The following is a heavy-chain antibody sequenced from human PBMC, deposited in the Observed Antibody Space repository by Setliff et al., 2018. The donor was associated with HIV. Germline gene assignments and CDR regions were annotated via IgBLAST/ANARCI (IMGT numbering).Heavy chain of an antibody. CDR2: INAGNGDT. CDR3: ARDRGYCSGASCYGLDY. CDR1: GYILTSYA. D-gene: IGHD2-15*01. Sequence: ASVKVSCKASGYILTSYAIHWVRQAPGQGLEWMGWINAGNGDTKYSHKFQGRVSITRDTSANTAYMGLSSLRSEDTAVYYCARDRGYCSGASCYGLDYWGQGTLVTVSS. V-gene: IGHV1-3*01. J-gene: IGHJ4*02.